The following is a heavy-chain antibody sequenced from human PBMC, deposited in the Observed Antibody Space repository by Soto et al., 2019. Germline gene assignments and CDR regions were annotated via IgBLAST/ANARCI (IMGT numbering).Heavy chain of an antibody. V-gene: IGHV3-15*07. J-gene: IGHJ6*02. CDR1: GFTFSNAG. D-gene: IGHD4-17*01. CDR3: TTRTTAHPRGMDG. Sequence: EVQLVESGGGLVKPGGSLRLSCAASGFTFSNAGMNWVRQAPGKGLEWVGRIKSKTDGGTTDYAAPVKGRFTISRDDSKNTLYLQMTSLKTEDTAVYYCTTRTTAHPRGMDGWGQGTTVTVSS. CDR2: IKSKTDGGTT.